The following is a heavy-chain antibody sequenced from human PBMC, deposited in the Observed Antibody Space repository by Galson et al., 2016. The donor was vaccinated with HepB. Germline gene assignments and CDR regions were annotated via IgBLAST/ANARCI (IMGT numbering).Heavy chain of an antibody. J-gene: IGHJ4*02. CDR1: EYTFTKYA. D-gene: IGHD5-12*01. V-gene: IGHV1-3*01. CDR2: INGGGDT. CDR3: ARSEYSGYDGYLDY. Sequence: SVKVSCKASEYTFTKYAMHWVRQAPGQRLEWMGRINGGGDTKYSQNFQGSVTITRDTSATTVYMALTSLKSEDTAVYYCARSEYSGYDGYLDYWGQGTLVTVSS.